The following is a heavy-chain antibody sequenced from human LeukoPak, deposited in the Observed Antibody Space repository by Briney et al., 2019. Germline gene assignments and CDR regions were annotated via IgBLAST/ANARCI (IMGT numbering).Heavy chain of an antibody. V-gene: IGHV1-24*01. Sequence: GASVKVSCKVSGYTLTELSMHWVRQAPGKGLEWMGGFDPEDGETIYAQKFQGRVTMTEVTSTDTAYMELSSLRSEDTAVYYCATSWGIAVAGHVGAFDYWGQGTLVTVSS. CDR3: ATSWGIAVAGHVGAFDY. J-gene: IGHJ4*02. D-gene: IGHD6-19*01. CDR1: GYTLTELS. CDR2: FDPEDGET.